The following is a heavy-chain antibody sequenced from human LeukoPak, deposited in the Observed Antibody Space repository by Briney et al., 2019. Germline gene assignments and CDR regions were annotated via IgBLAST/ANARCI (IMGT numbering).Heavy chain of an antibody. V-gene: IGHV4-39*02. Sequence: SETLSLTCTVSGGSISSSSYYWGWIRQPPGKGLEWIGSIYYTGSTYYNPSLKSRVTISVDTSKNQFSLNLSSVTAADTAVYYCARDRDGGNPNGGDWFDPWGQGTLVTVSS. CDR1: GGSISSSSYY. D-gene: IGHD2-15*01. CDR2: IYYTGST. CDR3: ARDRDGGNPNGGDWFDP. J-gene: IGHJ5*02.